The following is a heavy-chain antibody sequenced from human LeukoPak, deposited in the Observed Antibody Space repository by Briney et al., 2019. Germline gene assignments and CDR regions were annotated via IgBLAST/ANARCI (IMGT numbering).Heavy chain of an antibody. Sequence: ASVNVSCKASVYTFSGYSVHWVRQAPGQGLEWMGWINPNTDVTNYAQKFQGRVTMTRDTSISTAYMELSSLRSDDTAVYYCARDWGALSYYSAPGNFLYDYWGQGTLVTVSS. J-gene: IGHJ4*02. D-gene: IGHD3-10*02. CDR2: INPNTDVT. CDR3: ARDWGALSYYSAPGNFLYDY. CDR1: VYTFSGYS. V-gene: IGHV1-2*02.